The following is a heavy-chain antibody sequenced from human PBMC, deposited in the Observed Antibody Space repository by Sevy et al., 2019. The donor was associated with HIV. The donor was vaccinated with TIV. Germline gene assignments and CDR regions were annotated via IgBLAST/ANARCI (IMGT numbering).Heavy chain of an antibody. CDR2: FDPEDAKT. CDR1: GYTLTQLS. V-gene: IGHV1-24*01. J-gene: IGHJ4*02. CDR3: ATTKDYYESSGDPFDY. Sequence: ASVKVSCKVSGYTLTQLSMHWVRLTPGKGLEWMASFDPEDAKTVYSHKFQGRLSMTEDTSTHTAYMELSSLRSEDTAVYYCATTKDYYESSGDPFDYWGQGTLVTVSS. D-gene: IGHD3-22*01.